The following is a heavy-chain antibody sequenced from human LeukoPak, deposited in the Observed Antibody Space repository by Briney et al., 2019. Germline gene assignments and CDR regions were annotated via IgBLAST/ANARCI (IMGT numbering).Heavy chain of an antibody. J-gene: IGHJ4*02. CDR2: INPNSGGT. Sequence: ASVKVSCKASGYTFTGHYMHWVRQAPGQGLEWMGWINPNSGGTNYAQKFQGRVTMTRDTSISTAYMELSRLRSDDTAVYYCASWSHCSGGSCYSYWGQGTLVTVSS. V-gene: IGHV1-2*02. D-gene: IGHD2-15*01. CDR3: ASWSHCSGGSCYSY. CDR1: GYTFTGHY.